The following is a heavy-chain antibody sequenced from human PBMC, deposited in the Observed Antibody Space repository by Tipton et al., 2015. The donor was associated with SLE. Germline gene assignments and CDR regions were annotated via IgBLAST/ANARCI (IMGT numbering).Heavy chain of an antibody. CDR2: INHSGST. D-gene: IGHD6-13*01. Sequence: TLSLTCAVYGGSFSGYYWSWIRQPPGKGLEWIGEINHSGSTNYNPSLKSRVTISVDTSKNQFSPKLTSVTAADTAIYYCARGGEYGSSWHPRNYYYMDVWGKGTTVTVSS. J-gene: IGHJ6*03. V-gene: IGHV4-34*01. CDR3: ARGGEYGSSWHPRNYYYMDV. CDR1: GGSFSGYY.